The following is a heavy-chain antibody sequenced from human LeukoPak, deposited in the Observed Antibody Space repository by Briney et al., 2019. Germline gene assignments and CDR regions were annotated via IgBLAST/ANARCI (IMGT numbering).Heavy chain of an antibody. CDR3: ASTSPPPAAIGFYYYYMDV. D-gene: IGHD2-2*02. CDR2: ISPYSANT. J-gene: IGHJ6*03. V-gene: IGHV1-18*01. CDR1: GYTFTFYG. Sequence: GASVKVSCKASGYTFTFYGITWVRQAPGQGLEWMGWISPYSANTDLAQRLQGRLTMTTDTSTSTAYMELRSLRSDDTAVYYCASTSPPPAAIGFYYYYMDVWGKGTTVTVSS.